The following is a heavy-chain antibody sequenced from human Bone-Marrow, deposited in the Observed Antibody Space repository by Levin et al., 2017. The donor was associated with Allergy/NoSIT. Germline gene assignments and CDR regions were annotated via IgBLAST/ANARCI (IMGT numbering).Heavy chain of an antibody. D-gene: IGHD6-19*01. J-gene: IGHJ3*01. CDR3: AKDKVSQWLFVGVFDF. V-gene: IGHV3-33*06. CDR1: GFSVSSNG. Sequence: GGSLRLSCVASGFSVSSNGMHWVRQVPGKGLEWIGVTWFDGVHEAYSASVRGRFTISRDSSKNTLYLQMNSLGAEDAGIYYCAKDKVSQWLFVGVFDFWGQGTKVTVSS. CDR2: TWFDGVHE.